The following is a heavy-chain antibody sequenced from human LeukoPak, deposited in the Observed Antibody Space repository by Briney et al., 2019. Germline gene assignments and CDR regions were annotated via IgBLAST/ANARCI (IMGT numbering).Heavy chain of an antibody. V-gene: IGHV3-23*01. J-gene: IGHJ4*02. Sequence: GGSLRLSCAASGFTLSSYAMGWVRQAPGKGLEWVSGIIGTSGSTFYAESVKGRFTISRDTSKNTLYLQMDSLRAEDTAVYYCAKSARDCQNSPIDCWGQGTLVTVSS. CDR2: IIGTSGST. D-gene: IGHD2-21*01. CDR3: AKSARDCQNSPIDC. CDR1: GFTLSSYA.